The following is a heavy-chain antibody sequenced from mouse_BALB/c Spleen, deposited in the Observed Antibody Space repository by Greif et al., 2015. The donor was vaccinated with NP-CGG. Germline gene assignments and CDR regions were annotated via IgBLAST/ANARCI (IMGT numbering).Heavy chain of an antibody. CDR2: IYPGSGNT. V-gene: IGHV1-77*01. CDR1: GYTFTDYY. J-gene: IGHJ3*01. CDR3: ARRDYGNYVSWFAY. D-gene: IGHD2-1*01. Sequence: VQLQQSGAELARPGASVKLSCKASGYTFTDYYINWVKQRTGQGLEWIGEIYPGSGNTYYNEKFKGKATLTADKSYSTAYMQLSSLTSEDSAVYFCARRDYGNYVSWFAYWGQGTLVTVSA.